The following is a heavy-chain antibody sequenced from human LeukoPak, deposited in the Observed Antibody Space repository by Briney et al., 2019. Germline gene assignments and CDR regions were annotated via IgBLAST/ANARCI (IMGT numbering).Heavy chain of an antibody. V-gene: IGHV1-2*02. CDR1: GYTFTGSY. D-gene: IGHD4-23*01. CDR2: INPNSGGT. J-gene: IGHJ6*03. CDR3: AREGTSVVYYYYYYMDV. Sequence: GASVKVSCKASGYTFTGSYMHWVRQAPGQGLEWMGWINPNSGGTNYAQKFQGRVTMTRDTSISTAYMELSRLRSDDTAVYYCAREGTSVVYYYYYYMDVWGKGTTVTVSS.